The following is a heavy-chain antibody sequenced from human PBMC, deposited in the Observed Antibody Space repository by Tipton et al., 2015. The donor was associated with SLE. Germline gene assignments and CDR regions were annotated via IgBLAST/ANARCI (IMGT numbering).Heavy chain of an antibody. CDR3: TRLLGATTAEKDDY. J-gene: IGHJ4*02. Sequence: SLRLSCSASGFTFSSYAMHWVRQASGKGLEWVGRIRSKANSYATAYAASVKGRFTISRDDSKNTAYLQMNSLKTEDTAVYYCTRLLGATTAEKDDYWGQGTLVTVSS. CDR2: IRSKANSYAT. D-gene: IGHD1-26*01. V-gene: IGHV3-73*01. CDR1: GFTFSSYA.